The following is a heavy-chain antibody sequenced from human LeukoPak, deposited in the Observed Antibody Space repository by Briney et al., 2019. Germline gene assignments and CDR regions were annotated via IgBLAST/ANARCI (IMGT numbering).Heavy chain of an antibody. Sequence: GGSLRLSCAASGFTFSSYSMNWVRQAPGKGLEWVSSISSSSSYIYYADSVKGRFTISRDNAKNSLYLQMNSLRAEDTAVYYCAREGYCSSTSCFLPNWFDPWGQGTLVTVSS. CDR2: ISSSSSYI. D-gene: IGHD2-2*01. V-gene: IGHV3-21*01. CDR1: GFTFSSYS. CDR3: AREGYCSSTSCFLPNWFDP. J-gene: IGHJ5*02.